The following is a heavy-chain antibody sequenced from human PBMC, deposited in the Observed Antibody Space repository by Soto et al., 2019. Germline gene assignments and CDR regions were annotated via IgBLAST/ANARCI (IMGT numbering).Heavy chain of an antibody. D-gene: IGHD5-12*01. CDR3: ARGGRNSCYDYYYYGMDV. Sequence: QVQLVQSGAEVKKPGASEKASCKASGYTFTSYYMHWVRHAPGQGLEWMGIINPSGGSTSYAQKFQGRVTMTRDTSTSTVYMELSSLRSEDTAVYYCARGGRNSCYDYYYYGMDVWGQGTTVTVSS. CDR2: INPSGGST. V-gene: IGHV1-46*01. J-gene: IGHJ6*02. CDR1: GYTFTSYY.